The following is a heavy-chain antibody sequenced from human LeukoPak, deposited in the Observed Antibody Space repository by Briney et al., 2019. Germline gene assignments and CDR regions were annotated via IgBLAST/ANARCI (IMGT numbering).Heavy chain of an antibody. D-gene: IGHD1-26*01. Sequence: SETLSLTCTVSGGSISDFYWSWIRQPPGKGLEWIGYIYHTGTTRYNPSLNSRVTISVETSKNQFSLRLNSVTAADTAIYYCARLDSGDHGNIPHWGQGTLVTVSS. V-gene: IGHV4-59*08. J-gene: IGHJ1*01. CDR1: GGSISDFY. CDR3: ARLDSGDHGNIPH. CDR2: IYHTGTT.